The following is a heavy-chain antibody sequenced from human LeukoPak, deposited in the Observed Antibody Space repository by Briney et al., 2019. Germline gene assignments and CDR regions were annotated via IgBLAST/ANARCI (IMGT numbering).Heavy chain of an antibody. CDR3: ARGEGGIREFDY. CDR2: IYYSGST. CDR1: GGSISSYY. V-gene: IGHV4-59*01. D-gene: IGHD1-26*01. Sequence: ETLSLTCTVSGGSISSYYWSWIRQPPGKGLEWIGYIYYSGSTNYDPSLKSRVTISVDTSKNQFSLKLSSVTAADTAVYYCARGEGGIREFDYWGQGTLVTVSS. J-gene: IGHJ4*02.